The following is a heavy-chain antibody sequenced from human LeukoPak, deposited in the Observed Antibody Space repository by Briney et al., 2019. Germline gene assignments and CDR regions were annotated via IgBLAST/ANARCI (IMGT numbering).Heavy chain of an antibody. CDR3: ARIGYSTSWANFDY. CDR1: GFTFRNYG. D-gene: IGHD6-13*01. J-gene: IGHJ4*02. CDR2: IRTDGGEK. V-gene: IGHV3-30*02. Sequence: GGSLRLSCAASGFTFRNYGMHWVRQAPGKGLEWVASIRTDGGEKYHAGSVQGRFSISRDNSKNTLYLQMDSLRAEDTALYYCARIGYSTSWANFDYWGQGTLVTVSS.